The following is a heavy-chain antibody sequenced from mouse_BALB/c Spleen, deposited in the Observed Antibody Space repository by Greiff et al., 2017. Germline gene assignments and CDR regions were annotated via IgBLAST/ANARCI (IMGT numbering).Heavy chain of an antibody. V-gene: IGHV3-6*02. D-gene: IGHD2-4*01. CDR1: GYSITSGYY. CDR2: ISYDGSN. CDR3: ARPGYDYDLDY. J-gene: IGHJ2*01. Sequence: EVKVEESGPGLVKPSQSLSLTCSVTGYSITSGYYWNWIRQFPGNKLEWMGYISYDGSNNYNPSLKNRIAITRDTSKNQFFLKLNSVTTEDTATYYCARPGYDYDLDYWGQGTTLTVSS.